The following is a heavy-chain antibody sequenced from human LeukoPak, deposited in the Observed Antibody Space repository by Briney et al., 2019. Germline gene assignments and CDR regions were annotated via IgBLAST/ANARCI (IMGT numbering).Heavy chain of an antibody. CDR2: IYSGGST. Sequence: GGSLRLSCAASGFTVSSNYMSWVRQAPGKGLEWVSVIYSGGSTYYADSVKGRFTISRHNSKNTLYLQMNSLRAEDTAVYYCASVRGSSSSYYFDYWGQGALVTVSS. CDR3: ASVRGSSSSYYFDY. CDR1: GFTVSSNY. D-gene: IGHD1-26*01. V-gene: IGHV3-53*04. J-gene: IGHJ4*02.